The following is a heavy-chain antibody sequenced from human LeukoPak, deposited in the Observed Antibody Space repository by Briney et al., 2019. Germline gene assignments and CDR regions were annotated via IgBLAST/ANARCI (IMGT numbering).Heavy chain of an antibody. D-gene: IGHD3-10*01. J-gene: IGHJ6*02. CDR2: IYDGGTT. CDR1: GGSIRTSY. V-gene: IGHV4-59*08. CDR3: ARGHYYGSVYYGMDV. Sequence: SETLSLTCTVSGGSIRTSYWSWIRQPPGKGLEWIGYIYDGGTTKYNPSLKSRVTISLDTSKSQFSLKLSSMTAADTAVYYCARGHYYGSVYYGMDVWGQGTTVTVSS.